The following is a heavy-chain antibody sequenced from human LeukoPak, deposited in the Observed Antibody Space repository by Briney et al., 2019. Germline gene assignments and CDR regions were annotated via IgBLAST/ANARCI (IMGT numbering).Heavy chain of an antibody. CDR2: ISWDGGST. V-gene: IGHV3-43D*03. Sequence: GSLRLSCAASGFTFDDYAMHWVRQAPGKGLEWVSLISWDGGSTYYADSVKGRFTISRDNSKNSLYLQMNSLRAEDTALYYCAKDGHYYDSSGYYYSSYFDYWGQGTLVTVSS. J-gene: IGHJ4*02. CDR3: AKDGHYYDSSGYYYSSYFDY. CDR1: GFTFDDYA. D-gene: IGHD3-22*01.